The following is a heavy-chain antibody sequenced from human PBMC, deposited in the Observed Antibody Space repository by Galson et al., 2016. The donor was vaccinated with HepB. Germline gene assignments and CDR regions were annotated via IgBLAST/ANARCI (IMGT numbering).Heavy chain of an antibody. CDR2: IDWDDDK. J-gene: IGHJ4*02. Sequence: PALVKPTQTLTLTCAFSGFSLRTRGMYVSWIRQPPGKALEWLALIDWDDDKYYSTSLTTRLTISKDTSKNQVVLRITNMDPVDTATYYCARIRAGGGNLYHFDYWGQGTLVTVSP. V-gene: IGHV2-70*01. CDR1: GFSLRTRGMY. D-gene: IGHD1-7*01. CDR3: ARIRAGGGNLYHFDY.